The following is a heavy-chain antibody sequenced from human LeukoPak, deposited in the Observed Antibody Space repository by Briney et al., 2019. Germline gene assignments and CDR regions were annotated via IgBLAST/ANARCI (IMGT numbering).Heavy chain of an antibody. CDR1: RFIFSNYA. D-gene: IGHD6-19*01. CDR3: ARDRGGWYGPQAFDY. V-gene: IGHV3-30*04. CDR2: ISYDGRNQ. J-gene: IGHJ4*02. Sequence: SGGSLRLSCAASRFIFSNYAMHWVRQGPGKGLEWVGVISYDGRNQYYEDSVKGRFTISRDNSKKTLYLEMNSLRAEDTAVYYCARDRGGWYGPQAFDYWGQGTLVTVPS.